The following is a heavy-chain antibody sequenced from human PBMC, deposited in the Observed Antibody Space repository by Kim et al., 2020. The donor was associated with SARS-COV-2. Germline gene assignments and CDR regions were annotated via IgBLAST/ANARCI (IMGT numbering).Heavy chain of an antibody. J-gene: IGHJ3*02. V-gene: IGHV3-7*01. CDR3: ARDGEPYSSGKDDFDI. Sequence: GGSLRLSCAASGFTFSSYWMTWVRQAPGKGLEWVANIKQDGNQKYYADSVKGRFTISRDNAKNSLYLQMNSLRAEDTAVYYCARDGEPYSSGKDDFDIWG. CDR2: IKQDGNQK. CDR1: GFTFSSYW. D-gene: IGHD6-19*01.